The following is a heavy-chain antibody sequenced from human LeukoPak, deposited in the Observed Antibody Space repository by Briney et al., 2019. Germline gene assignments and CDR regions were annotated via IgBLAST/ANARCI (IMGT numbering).Heavy chain of an antibody. J-gene: IGHJ6*03. CDR2: INHSGST. Sequence: SETLSLTCAVYGGSFSGYYWSWIRQPPGKGLEWIGEINHSGSTNYNPSLKSRVTISVDTSKNQFSLKLSSVTVADTAVYYCARGLSLYYYYYYMDVWGKGTTVTVSS. CDR3: ARGLSLYYYYYYMDV. V-gene: IGHV4-34*01. CDR1: GGSFSGYY.